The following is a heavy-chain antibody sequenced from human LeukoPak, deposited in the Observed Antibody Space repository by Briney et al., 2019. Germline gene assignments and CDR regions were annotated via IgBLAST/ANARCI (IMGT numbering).Heavy chain of an antibody. D-gene: IGHD6-19*01. J-gene: IGHJ4*02. CDR2: IYGSGST. V-gene: IGHV4-59*08. CDR3: ARNVGWYSHDS. CDR1: GDSLSSHY. Sequence: SETLSLTCTVSGDSLSSHYWSWIRQPPGKGLEWIGYIYGSGSTHYDPSLRSRVTISEDTSKNQFSLKLTSVTAADTAVYYCARNVGWYSHDSWGQGTLVSVSS.